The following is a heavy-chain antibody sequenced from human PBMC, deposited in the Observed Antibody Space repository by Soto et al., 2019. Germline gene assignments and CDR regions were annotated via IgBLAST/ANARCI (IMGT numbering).Heavy chain of an antibody. CDR3: ARDGSYSSSSGWDNWFDP. J-gene: IGHJ5*02. CDR2: ISSSSSYI. CDR1: GFTFSSYS. V-gene: IGHV3-21*01. Sequence: GGSLRLSCAASGFTFSSYSMNWVRQAPGKGLEWVSSISSSSSYIYYADSVKGRFTISRDNAKNSLYLQMNSLRAEDTAVYYCARDGSYSSSSGWDNWFDPWGQGTLVTVSS. D-gene: IGHD6-6*01.